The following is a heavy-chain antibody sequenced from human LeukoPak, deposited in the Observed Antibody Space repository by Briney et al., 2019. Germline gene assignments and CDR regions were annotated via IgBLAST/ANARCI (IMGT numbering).Heavy chain of an antibody. V-gene: IGHV4-39*07. CDR1: GGSISSSSYY. CDR3: ARARRDGYKRPFDY. Sequence: SETLSLTCTVSGGSISSSSYYWSWIRQPPGKGLEWIGEINHSGSTNYNPSLKSRVTISVDTSKNQFSLKLSSVTAADTAVYYCARARRDGYKRPFDYWGQGTLVTVSS. J-gene: IGHJ4*02. CDR2: INHSGST. D-gene: IGHD5-12*01.